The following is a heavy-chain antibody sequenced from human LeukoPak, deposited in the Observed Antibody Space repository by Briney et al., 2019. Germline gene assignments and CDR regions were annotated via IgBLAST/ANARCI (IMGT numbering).Heavy chain of an antibody. CDR1: GYTFTGYY. Sequence: GASVKVSCKASGYTFTGYYMHWVRQAPGQGLEWMGWINPNSGGTNYAQKFQGRVTMTRDTSISTAYMELSRLRSDDTAVYYCARCGEEQWLPRDYWGQGTLVTVSS. CDR3: ARCGEEQWLPRDY. J-gene: IGHJ4*02. D-gene: IGHD6-19*01. V-gene: IGHV1-2*02. CDR2: INPNSGGT.